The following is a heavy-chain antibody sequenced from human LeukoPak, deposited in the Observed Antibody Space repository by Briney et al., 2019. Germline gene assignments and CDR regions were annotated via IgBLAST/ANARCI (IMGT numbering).Heavy chain of an antibody. V-gene: IGHV3-11*01. J-gene: IGHJ1*01. CDR2: ISSSGSTI. Sequence: PGGSLRLSCAASGFTFSDYYMSWIRQAPGKGLEWVSYISSSGSTIYYADSVKGRFTISRDNAKNSLYLQMNSLRAEDTAVYYCASAILTDDDEYFQHWGQGTLVTVSS. CDR3: ASAILTDDDEYFQH. D-gene: IGHD3-9*01. CDR1: GFTFSDYY.